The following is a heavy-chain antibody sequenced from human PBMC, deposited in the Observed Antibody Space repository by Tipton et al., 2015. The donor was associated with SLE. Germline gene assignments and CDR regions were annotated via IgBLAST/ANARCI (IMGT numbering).Heavy chain of an antibody. CDR3: VSGRSDVGHGH. D-gene: IGHD1-26*01. V-gene: IGHV4-59*11. CDR1: GGSITSHY. J-gene: IGHJ4*01. CDR2: IYYSGNT. Sequence: TLSLTCTVSGGSITSHYWSWIRQPPGKGLEWSGYIYYSGNTNYNPSLKRRVTFSIDMSKKQFSLKLSSVTAADTAVYYCVSGRSDVGHGHWGRGTLVTVSS.